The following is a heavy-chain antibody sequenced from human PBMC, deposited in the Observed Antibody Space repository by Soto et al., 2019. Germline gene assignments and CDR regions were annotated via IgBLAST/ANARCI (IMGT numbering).Heavy chain of an antibody. D-gene: IGHD2-15*01. CDR1: GGTFSSYA. V-gene: IGHV1-69*13. Sequence: GASVKVSCKASGGTFSSYAISWVRQAPGQGLEWMGGIIPIFGTANYAQKFQGRVTITADESTSTAYMELSSLRSEDTAVYYCARGISRYCSGGSCRQRENWCDPSGQGTLVTVSS. J-gene: IGHJ5*02. CDR2: IIPIFGTA. CDR3: ARGISRYCSGGSCRQRENWCDP.